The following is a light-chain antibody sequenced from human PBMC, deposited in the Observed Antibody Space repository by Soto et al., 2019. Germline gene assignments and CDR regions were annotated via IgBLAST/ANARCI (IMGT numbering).Light chain of an antibody. J-gene: IGKJ1*01. Sequence: EIVLTQSPSTLSSFPGDRVTLSCRASQYINTRLAWYQHRPGKAPRLLIYQTSIMAAGIPDRFSGSGSGTDFTLTTSRLEPEDFAMYYCQQYGSLSWTFGQGTKVDIK. CDR1: QYINTR. CDR2: QTS. CDR3: QQYGSLSWT. V-gene: IGKV3-20*01.